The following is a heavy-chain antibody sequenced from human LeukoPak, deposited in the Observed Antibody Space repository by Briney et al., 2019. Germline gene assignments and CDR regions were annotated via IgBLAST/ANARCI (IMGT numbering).Heavy chain of an antibody. CDR3: AKLQSRGSSGWYVC. Sequence: QAGGSLRLSCAASGFTFSSYSMNWVRQAPGKGLEWVSAISGSGGSTYYADSVKGRFTISRDNSKNTLYLQMNSLRAEDTAVYYCAKLQSRGSSGWYVCWGQGTLVTVSS. V-gene: IGHV3-23*01. CDR2: ISGSGGST. CDR1: GFTFSSYS. D-gene: IGHD6-19*01. J-gene: IGHJ5*01.